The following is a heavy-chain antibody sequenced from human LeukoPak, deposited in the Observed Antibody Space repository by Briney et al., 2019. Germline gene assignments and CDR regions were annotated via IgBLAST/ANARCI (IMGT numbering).Heavy chain of an antibody. J-gene: IGHJ5*02. CDR1: GGTFSSYA. V-gene: IGHV1-69*04. Sequence: GASVKVSCKASGGTFSSYAISWVRQAPGQGLEWMGRIIPILGIANYAQKFQGRVTITADKSTSTAYMELSSLRSEDTAVYYCARDIDSSGYLGVPEEDYWSDPWGQGTLVTVSS. CDR3: ARDIDSSGYLGVPEEDYWSDP. CDR2: IIPILGIA. D-gene: IGHD3-22*01.